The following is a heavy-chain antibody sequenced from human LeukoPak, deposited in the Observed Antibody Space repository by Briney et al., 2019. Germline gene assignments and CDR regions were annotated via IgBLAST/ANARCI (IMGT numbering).Heavy chain of an antibody. CDR1: GGSISSYY. V-gene: IGHV4-59*01. CDR3: ARRGYGYYFDY. Sequence: PSETLSLTCTVSGGSISSYYWSWIRQPPGKGLEWIGYIYYSGSTNYNPSLKSRVTISVDTSKNQFSLKLSSVTAADTAVYYCARRGYGYYFDYWGQGTLVTVSS. D-gene: IGHD1-1*01. CDR2: IYYSGST. J-gene: IGHJ4*02.